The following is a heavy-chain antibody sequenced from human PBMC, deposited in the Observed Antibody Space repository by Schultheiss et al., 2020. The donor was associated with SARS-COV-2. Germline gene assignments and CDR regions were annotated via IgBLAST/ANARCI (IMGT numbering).Heavy chain of an antibody. CDR2: ISGSGGST. Sequence: GESLKISCAASGFTFSSYAMSWVRQAPGKGLEWVSAISGSGGSTYYADSVKGRFTISRDNSKNTLYLQMNSLRVEDTAVYYCARVRRITIFGVAQRLVAPFDYWGQGTLVTVSS. CDR3: ARVRRITIFGVAQRLVAPFDY. J-gene: IGHJ4*02. CDR1: GFTFSSYA. D-gene: IGHD3-3*01. V-gene: IGHV3-23*01.